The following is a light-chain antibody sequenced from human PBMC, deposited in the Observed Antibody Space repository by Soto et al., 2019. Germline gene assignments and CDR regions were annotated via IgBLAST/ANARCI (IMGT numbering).Light chain of an antibody. CDR3: QERTGWPPWT. V-gene: IGKV3D-15*01. CDR1: QSVSSD. Sequence: EILMTQSPATLSVSPGERATLSCRASQSVSSDLAWYQQKPGQAPRLLIYDASNRATGIPARFSGSGSGTDFTLTISSLQPEDVATYYCQERTGWPPWTFGQGTKVDIK. CDR2: DAS. J-gene: IGKJ1*01.